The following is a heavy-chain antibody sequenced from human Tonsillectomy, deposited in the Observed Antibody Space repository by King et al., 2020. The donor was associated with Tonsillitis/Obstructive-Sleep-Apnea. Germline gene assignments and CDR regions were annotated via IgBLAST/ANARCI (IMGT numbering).Heavy chain of an antibody. V-gene: IGHV3-30*01. Sequence: VQLVESGGGVVQPGRSLRLSCAASGFTFSNNEMHWVRQAPGKRLEWGAVIAYVGSHSYYADSVRGRLTISRDNSQNTLLLQMNSLRAEDTAVYYCARDRDCSSTSCYNAFDIWGQGTMVTVSS. CDR2: IAYVGSHS. CDR3: ARDRDCSSTSCYNAFDI. D-gene: IGHD2-2*02. J-gene: IGHJ3*02. CDR1: GFTFSNNE.